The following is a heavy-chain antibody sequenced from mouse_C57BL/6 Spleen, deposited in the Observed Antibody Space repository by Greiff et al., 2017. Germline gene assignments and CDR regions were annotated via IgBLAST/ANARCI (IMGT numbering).Heavy chain of an antibody. D-gene: IGHD1-1*01. CDR2: ISSGSSTI. V-gene: IGHV5-17*01. CDR3: ARGSYYGSSYVSAY. Sequence: EVMLVESGGGLVKPGGSLKLSCAASGFTFSDYGMHWVRQAPEKGLEWVAYISSGSSTIYYADTVKGRFTISSDNAKNTLFLQMTSLRSEDTAMYYCARGSYYGSSYVSAYWGQGTLVTVSA. J-gene: IGHJ3*01. CDR1: GFTFSDYG.